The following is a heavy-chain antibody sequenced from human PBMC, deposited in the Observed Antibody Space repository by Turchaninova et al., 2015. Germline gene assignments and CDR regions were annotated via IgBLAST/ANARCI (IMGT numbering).Heavy chain of an antibody. J-gene: IGHJ6*02. Sequence: GGSLRASCAAPGFTVGSNYMSWVRQAPGKGLEWVSVPYSGGSTYYAGSVKGRFTVPRDNSKNTLYLQMNSLRAEDTAGYYWAKVGGSNPYYAMYVWGQGTTVTVSS. CDR2: PYSGGST. V-gene: IGHV3-53*01. CDR1: GFTVGSNY. D-gene: IGHD3-16*01. CDR3: AKVGGSNPYYAMYV.